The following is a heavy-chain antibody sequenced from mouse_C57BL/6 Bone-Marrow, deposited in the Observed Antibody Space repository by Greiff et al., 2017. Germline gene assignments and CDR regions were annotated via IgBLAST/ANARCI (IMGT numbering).Heavy chain of an antibody. CDR3: ARPTGTHYFDY. J-gene: IGHJ2*01. CDR2: IDPSDSYT. D-gene: IGHD4-1*02. V-gene: IGHV1-69*01. Sequence: VQLQQPGAELVMPGASVKLSCKASGYTFTSYWMHWVKQRPGQGLEWIGEIDPSDSYTNYNQKFKGKSTLTVDKSSSTAYMQLSSLTSEDSAVYYCARPTGTHYFDYWGQGTTLTVSS. CDR1: GYTFTSYW.